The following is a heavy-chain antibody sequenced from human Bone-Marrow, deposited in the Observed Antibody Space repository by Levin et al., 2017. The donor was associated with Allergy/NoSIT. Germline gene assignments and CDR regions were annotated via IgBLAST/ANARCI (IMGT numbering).Heavy chain of an antibody. J-gene: IGHJ4*02. V-gene: IGHV3-30*18. Sequence: AGGSLRLSCAASAFTFSYYGMHWVRQAPGKGLEWVALISNDGSNKYYADSVKGRFTISRDNSKNTLYLQMSSLRADDTAAYYCAKAVDDSGDYFLDYWGQGTLVTVSS. CDR3: AKAVDDSGDYFLDY. CDR2: ISNDGSNK. D-gene: IGHD4-17*01. CDR1: AFTFSYYG.